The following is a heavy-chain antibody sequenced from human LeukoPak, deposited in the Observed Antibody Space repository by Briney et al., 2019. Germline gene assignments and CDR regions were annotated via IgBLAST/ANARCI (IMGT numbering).Heavy chain of an antibody. CDR3: ARRTYYYGSGSYSWLDP. J-gene: IGHJ5*02. CDR1: GGSISSSSYY. CDR2: IYYSGST. Sequence: SETLSLTCTVSGGSISSSSYYGGWIRQPPGKGLEWIGSIYYSGSTYYNPSLKSRVTTSVDTSKNQFSLKLSSVTAADTAVYYCARRTYYYGSGSYSWLDPWGQGTLVTVSS. V-gene: IGHV4-39*01. D-gene: IGHD3-10*01.